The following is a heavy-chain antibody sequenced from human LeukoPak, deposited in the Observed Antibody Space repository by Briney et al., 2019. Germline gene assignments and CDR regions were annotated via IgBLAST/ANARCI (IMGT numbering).Heavy chain of an antibody. CDR1: GFTFSDYS. CDR3: ARDRSGLYLSYYMDV. Sequence: GGSLRLSCAPSGFTFSDYSMSWVRQAPGKGLEWVAAISTVSTYTFYGDSVKGRFTISRDNAKNSLYLQMSYLTAEDTAAYYCARDRSGLYLSYYMDVWGKGTTVTVSS. J-gene: IGHJ6*03. D-gene: IGHD6-25*01. V-gene: IGHV3-21*06. CDR2: ISTVSTYT.